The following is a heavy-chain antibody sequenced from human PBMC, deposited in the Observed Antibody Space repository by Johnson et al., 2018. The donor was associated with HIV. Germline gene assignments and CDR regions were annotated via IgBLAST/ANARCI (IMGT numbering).Heavy chain of an antibody. CDR1: GFTFSDHDYY. J-gene: IGHJ3*02. V-gene: IGHV3-11*04. CDR3: ARVPSGTPSSI. CDR2: ISSSGSTI. D-gene: IGHD1-1*01. Sequence: VQLVESGGGLVQPGGSLRLSCAASGFTFSDHDYYMDWVRQAPGKGLEWVSYISSSGSTIYYADSVKGRFTISRDNAKNSLYLQMNSLRAEDTAVYYCARVPSGTPSSIWGQGTKVTVS.